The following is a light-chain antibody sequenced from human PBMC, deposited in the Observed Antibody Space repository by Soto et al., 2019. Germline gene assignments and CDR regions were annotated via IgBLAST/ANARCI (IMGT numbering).Light chain of an antibody. CDR2: SND. Sequence: QSVLTQPPSASGTPGQTVTISCSGSSSNIGSNYVYWYQQLPGTAPKLLVYSNDQRPPGVPDRFSASKSGTSAFLAISGLQSEDEADYDCAVWDDSLNAWVFGGGTKVTVL. V-gene: IGLV1-44*01. CDR3: AVWDDSLNAWV. J-gene: IGLJ3*02. CDR1: SSNIGSNY.